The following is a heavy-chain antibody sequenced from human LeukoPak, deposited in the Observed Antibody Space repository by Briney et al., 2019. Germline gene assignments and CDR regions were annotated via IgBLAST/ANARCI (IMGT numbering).Heavy chain of an antibody. J-gene: IGHJ4*02. CDR3: ARDHPVRLGYCSSTSCYDMDY. V-gene: IGHV1-18*01. CDR1: GYTFTSYG. Sequence: VASLKVSCKASGYTFTSYGISWVRQAPGQGLEWMGWISAYNGNTNYAQKLQGRVTMTTDTSTSTAYMELRSLRSDDTAVYYCARDHPVRLGYCSSTSCYDMDYWGQGTLVTVSS. D-gene: IGHD2-2*01. CDR2: ISAYNGNT.